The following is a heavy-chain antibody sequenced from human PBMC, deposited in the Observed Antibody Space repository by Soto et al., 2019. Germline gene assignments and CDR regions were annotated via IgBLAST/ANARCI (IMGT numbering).Heavy chain of an antibody. CDR1: GGSISSNNW. Sequence: QVQLQESGPGLVKPSGTLSLTCAVSGGSISSNNWWSWVRQPPGKGLEWIGEIYHSGSTNYNPSLKSRVTISVDKSRNQFSLKLTSVTAADTAVYYCAALLSARPLMGFDPWGQGTLVTVSS. CDR2: IYHSGST. CDR3: AALLSARPLMGFDP. V-gene: IGHV4-4*02. D-gene: IGHD6-6*01. J-gene: IGHJ5*02.